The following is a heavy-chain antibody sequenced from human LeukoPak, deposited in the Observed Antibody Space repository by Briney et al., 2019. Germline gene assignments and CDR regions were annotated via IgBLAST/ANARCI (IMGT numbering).Heavy chain of an antibody. CDR1: GGSVSSGSYY. V-gene: IGHV4-61*01. CDR2: IYYSGST. D-gene: IGHD1-14*01. J-gene: IGHJ3*02. CDR3: ARDTTPTGGDAFDI. Sequence: KPPETLSLTCTVSGGSVSSGSYYWSWIRQPPGKGLEWIGYIYYSGSTNYNPSLKSRVTISVDTSKNQFSLKLSSVTAADTAVYYCARDTTPTGGDAFDIWGQGTMVTVSS.